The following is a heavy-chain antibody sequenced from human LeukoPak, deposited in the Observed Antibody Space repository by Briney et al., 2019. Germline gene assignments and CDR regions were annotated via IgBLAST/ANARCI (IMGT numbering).Heavy chain of an antibody. CDR3: AKAPASFYNWFDP. J-gene: IGHJ5*02. Sequence: GSLLLSCAASGFTFSDYAMTWVRQAPGKGLEWVSGISGNGGSTYYADSVKGRFTISRDNSRNTLYLQMDSLRAEDTAVYYCAKAPASFYNWFDPWGQGTLVTVSS. CDR2: ISGNGGST. CDR1: GFTFSDYA. V-gene: IGHV3-23*01. D-gene: IGHD2-15*01.